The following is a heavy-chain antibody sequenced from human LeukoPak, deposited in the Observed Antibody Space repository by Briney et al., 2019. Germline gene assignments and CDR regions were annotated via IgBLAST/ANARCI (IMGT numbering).Heavy chain of an antibody. CDR1: GYSFTSYW. CDR2: INPNSGVT. V-gene: IGHV1-2*06. D-gene: IGHD3-10*01. J-gene: IGHJ5*02. Sequence: QISCKGSGYSFTSYWIGWVRQAPGQGLEWMGRINPNSGVTDYAQKFQGRVTMTRDTSISTAYMELSRLRSDDTAVYYCAISGGAALPDDRTAWFVPWGQGTLVTVSS. CDR3: AISGGAALPDDRTAWFVP.